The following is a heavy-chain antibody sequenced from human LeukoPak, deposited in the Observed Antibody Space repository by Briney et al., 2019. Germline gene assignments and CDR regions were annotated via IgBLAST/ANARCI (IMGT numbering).Heavy chain of an antibody. J-gene: IGHJ3*02. Sequence: GASVKVSCKASGYTFTGYYMHWVRQAPGPGLEGMGWIHPKSGGTTYEQSFQGRVIMTSDTSISTAYMEVRRLTSDDTAVYYCARGTILEPFDIWGQGTMVTVSS. CDR1: GYTFTGYY. V-gene: IGHV1-2*02. CDR2: IHPKSGGT. CDR3: ARGTILEPFDI. D-gene: IGHD3-3*01.